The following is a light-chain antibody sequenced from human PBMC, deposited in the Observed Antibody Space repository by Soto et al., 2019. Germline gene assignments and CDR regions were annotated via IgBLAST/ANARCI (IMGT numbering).Light chain of an antibody. J-gene: IGLJ1*01. V-gene: IGLV2-14*01. CDR2: EVR. CDR1: SSDGGGYNY. Sequence: QSALTQPASVSGSTGQSITIYCTGTSSDGGGYNYVSWYRQHPGKAPKLMIYEVRNRPSGVSNRFSGSKSGNTASLTISGLQAEDEADYYCRSYTRSSTLIFGIGTKLTVL. CDR3: RSYTRSSTLI.